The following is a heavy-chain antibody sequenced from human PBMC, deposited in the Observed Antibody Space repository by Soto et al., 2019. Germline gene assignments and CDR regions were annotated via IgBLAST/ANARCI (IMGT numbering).Heavy chain of an antibody. J-gene: IGHJ4*02. D-gene: IGHD3-3*01. CDR3: SRHPGFGTYYDFWSDLAPIDY. CDR2: IYYSGST. V-gene: IGHV4-39*01. Sequence: SETLSLTCTVSGGSISSSSYYWGWIRQPPGKGLEWIGSIYYSGSTYYNPSLKSRVTISVDTSKNQFSMKLSSVTAAVTAVYYFSRHPGFGTYYDFWSDLAPIDYWGQGTLVTVSS. CDR1: GGSISSSSYY.